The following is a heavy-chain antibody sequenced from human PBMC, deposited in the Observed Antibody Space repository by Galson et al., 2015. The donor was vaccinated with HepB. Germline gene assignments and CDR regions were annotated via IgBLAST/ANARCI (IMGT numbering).Heavy chain of an antibody. CDR2: IKQDGSER. D-gene: IGHD5-18*01. J-gene: IGHJ4*02. CDR1: GFTFSSSW. Sequence: SLRLSCAASGFTFSSSWMSWVRQAPGKGLEWVANIKQDGSERYYVDSVKGRFTISRDNAKNSLYLQMSSLKASDTAMYYCARLTLDTAMVMDYWGQGTLVTVSS. CDR3: ARLTLDTAMVMDY. V-gene: IGHV3-7*03.